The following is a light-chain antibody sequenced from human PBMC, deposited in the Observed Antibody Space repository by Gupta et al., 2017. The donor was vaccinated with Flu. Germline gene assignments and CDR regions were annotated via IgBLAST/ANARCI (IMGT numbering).Light chain of an antibody. CDR1: QNVDTY. CDR2: GAS. CDR3: HQRHSLWT. J-gene: IGKJ1*01. Sequence: SPATLSLSTGERATGSCRVSQNVDTYLEWYQHKPAQAPRLIIYGASNRASGIPDRFSGSGYEKDFTLTSSRREDEDSAVYYGHQRHSLWTFGQGTKVEIK. V-gene: IGKV3-11*01.